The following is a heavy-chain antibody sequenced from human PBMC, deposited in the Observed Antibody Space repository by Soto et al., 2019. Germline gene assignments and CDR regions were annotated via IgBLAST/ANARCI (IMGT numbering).Heavy chain of an antibody. Sequence: SETLSLTCTVSGVSINTNNYYWGWVRQPPGKGLEWIGNIFYSGSTFYNPSLRSRLTISVDTSNNQFSLRLTSVTAADTAVYYCARGQRFSDWFDPWGQGTLVTVSS. D-gene: IGHD3-3*01. J-gene: IGHJ5*02. V-gene: IGHV4-39*07. CDR1: GVSINTNNYY. CDR2: IFYSGST. CDR3: ARGQRFSDWFDP.